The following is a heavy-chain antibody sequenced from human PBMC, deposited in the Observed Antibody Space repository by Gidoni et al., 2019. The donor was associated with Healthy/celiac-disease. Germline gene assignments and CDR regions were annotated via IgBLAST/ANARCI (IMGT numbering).Heavy chain of an antibody. J-gene: IGHJ2*01. V-gene: IGHV4-4*02. CDR1: GGSISSSNW. CDR3: ARVWNVEWFGEFKALGYFDL. Sequence: QVQLQESGPGLVKPSGTLSLTCAVSGGSISSSNWWSWVRQPPGKGLEWIGEIYHSGSTNYNPSLKSRVTISVDKSKNQFSLKLSSVTAADTAVYYCARVWNVEWFGEFKALGYFDLWGRGTLVTVSS. D-gene: IGHD3-10*01. CDR2: IYHSGST.